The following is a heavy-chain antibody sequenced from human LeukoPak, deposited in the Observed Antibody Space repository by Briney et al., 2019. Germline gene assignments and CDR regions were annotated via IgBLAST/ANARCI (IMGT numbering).Heavy chain of an antibody. J-gene: IGHJ4*02. Sequence: GGSLRLSCGASGFTFDDYWMSWVRQAPGQGLEWVANINQDGSEKYYLDSVKGRFTISRDNSKNTLYLQMNSLRAEDTAVYYCAKDRSAWHQTIDYWGQGTLVTVSS. CDR1: GFTFDDYW. CDR2: INQDGSEK. D-gene: IGHD3-3*01. V-gene: IGHV3-7*01. CDR3: AKDRSAWHQTIDY.